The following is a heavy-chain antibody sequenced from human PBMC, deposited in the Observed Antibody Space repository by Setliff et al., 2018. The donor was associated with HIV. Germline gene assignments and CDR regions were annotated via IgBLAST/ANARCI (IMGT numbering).Heavy chain of an antibody. J-gene: IGHJ4*02. CDR3: TRVMGATTGFHDY. D-gene: IGHD1-26*01. CDR1: GGTFSSYA. V-gene: IGHV1-69*05. Sequence: SVKVSCKASGGTFSSYAISWVRQAPGQGLEWMGGIIPIFGTANYAQNFQGRVTITKDTSASTVYMELSSLRSGDTALYYCTRVMGATTGFHDYWGQGTLVTVSS. CDR2: IIPIFGTA.